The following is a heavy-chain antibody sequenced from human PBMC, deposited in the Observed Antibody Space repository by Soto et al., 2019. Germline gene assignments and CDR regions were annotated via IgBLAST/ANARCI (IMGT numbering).Heavy chain of an antibody. CDR3: ARPNRSGDYGVFDY. J-gene: IGHJ4*02. CDR2: IYYSGST. Sequence: QLQLQESGPGLVKPSETLSLTCTVSGGSISSSSYYWGWIRQPPGKGLEWIGSIYYSGSTYYNPSLKSRVTISVDTSKNQFSLKLSSVTAADTAVYYCARPNRSGDYGVFDYWGQGTLVTVSS. V-gene: IGHV4-39*01. CDR1: GGSISSSSYY. D-gene: IGHD4-17*01.